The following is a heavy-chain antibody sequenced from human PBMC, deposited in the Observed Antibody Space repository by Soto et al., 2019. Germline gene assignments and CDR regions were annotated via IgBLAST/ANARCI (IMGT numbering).Heavy chain of an antibody. CDR2: IWYDGSNK. CDR1: GFTFSRDG. J-gene: IGHJ6*02. V-gene: IGHV3-33*01. Sequence: VGSLRLSCAASGFTFSRDGMHWVRQAPGKGLEWVAVIWYDGSNKNYADSVRGRFTISRDNLKNTLHLQMDSLRAEDTAVYYCVRALVVPATINSYYYGMDVWGQGTTVTVSS. D-gene: IGHD2-2*02. CDR3: VRALVVPATINSYYYGMDV.